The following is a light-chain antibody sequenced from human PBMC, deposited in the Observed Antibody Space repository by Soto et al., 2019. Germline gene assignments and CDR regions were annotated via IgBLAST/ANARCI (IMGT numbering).Light chain of an antibody. V-gene: IGKV3-15*01. CDR1: QSVTYN. J-gene: IGKJ1*01. Sequence: ETMLTQSPTTLSASPGERVTLSCRATQSVTYNLAWYQQKPGQAPRLLIYGASPRATGIPARFSGRGSGTEFTLTITSLQSEDFAVYYCQQYNDWLWTFGQGTKVDIK. CDR2: GAS. CDR3: QQYNDWLWT.